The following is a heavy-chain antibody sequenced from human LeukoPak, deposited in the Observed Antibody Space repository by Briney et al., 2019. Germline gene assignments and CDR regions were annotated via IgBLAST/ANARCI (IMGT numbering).Heavy chain of an antibody. V-gene: IGHV1-69*05. Sequence: SVKVSCRASGGTFSSYAISWVRQAPGQGLEWMGGIIPIFGTANYAQKFQGRVTITTDESTSTAYMELSSLRSEDTAVYYCARSATKLEYSSGGTDTLDFDYWGQGTLVTVSS. CDR2: IIPIFGTA. CDR1: GGTFSSYA. CDR3: ARSATKLEYSSGGTDTLDFDY. J-gene: IGHJ4*02. D-gene: IGHD6-19*01.